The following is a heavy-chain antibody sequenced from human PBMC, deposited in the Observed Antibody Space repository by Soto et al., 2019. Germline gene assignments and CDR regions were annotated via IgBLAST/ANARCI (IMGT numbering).Heavy chain of an antibody. V-gene: IGHV3-53*01. D-gene: IGHD3-22*01. CDR1: GFSVRTYY. J-gene: IGHJ5*02. CDR3: ARDCDESGFCPP. Sequence: GGSLRLSCAASGFSVRTYYMGWVRQAPGKGLEWVSVMYSNGGGTHYADSVKGRFTISSDSSKNTVFLEMNSLRVEDTAVYYCARDCDESGFCPPWGRGTLVTVSS. CDR2: MYSNGGGT.